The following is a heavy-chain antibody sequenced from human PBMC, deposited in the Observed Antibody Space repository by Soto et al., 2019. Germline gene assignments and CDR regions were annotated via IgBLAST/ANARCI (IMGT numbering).Heavy chain of an antibody. CDR2: IVVGSGNT. Sequence: SVKVSCKASGFTFTSSAVQWVRHARGQRLEWIGWIVVGSGNTNYAQKFQERVTITRDMSTSTAYMELSSLRSEDTAVYYCAAGIRNCSSTSCYLTGTNWFDPSGQGTLVTVSS. J-gene: IGHJ5*02. D-gene: IGHD2-2*01. V-gene: IGHV1-58*01. CDR3: AAGIRNCSSTSCYLTGTNWFDP. CDR1: GFTFTSSA.